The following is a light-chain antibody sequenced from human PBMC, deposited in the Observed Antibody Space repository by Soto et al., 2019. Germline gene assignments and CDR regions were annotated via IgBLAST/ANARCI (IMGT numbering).Light chain of an antibody. CDR2: DAS. CDR3: QQYNNWPPWT. Sequence: EIVLTQSPATQSVSPGEGATLSCRASQSVSSDLAWYQQKPGQPPRLLIYDASTRATGIPARFSGSGSGTEFTLTISSLQSEDFAVYYCQQYNNWPPWTFGQGTKVEIK. J-gene: IGKJ1*01. V-gene: IGKV3-15*01. CDR1: QSVSSD.